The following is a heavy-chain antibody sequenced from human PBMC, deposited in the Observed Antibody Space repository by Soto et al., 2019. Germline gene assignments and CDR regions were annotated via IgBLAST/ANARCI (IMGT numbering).Heavy chain of an antibody. V-gene: IGHV1-69*02. CDR2: IIPILGIA. J-gene: IGHJ4*02. D-gene: IGHD3-9*01. Sequence: SVKVSCKASGYTFSSYTISWVRQAPGQGLEWMGRIIPILGIANYAQKFQGRVTITADKSTSTAYMELSSLRSEDTAVYYCASLTDFDWLLSGFDYWGQGTLVTVSS. CDR3: ASLTDFDWLLSGFDY. CDR1: GYTFSSYT.